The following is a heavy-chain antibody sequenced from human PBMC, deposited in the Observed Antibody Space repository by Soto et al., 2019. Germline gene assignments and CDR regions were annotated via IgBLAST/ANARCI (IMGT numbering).Heavy chain of an antibody. V-gene: IGHV3-11*01. J-gene: IGHJ6*02. CDR3: ARSRAGVTAIPRGGTYYYGMDV. D-gene: IGHD2-21*02. CDR1: GFTFSDYY. Sequence: LRLSCAASGFTFSDYYMSWIRQAPGKGLEWVSYISSSGSTIYYADSVKGRFTISRDNAKNSLYLQMNSLRAEDTAVYYCARSRAGVTAIPRGGTYYYGMDVWGQGTTVTVSS. CDR2: ISSSGSTI.